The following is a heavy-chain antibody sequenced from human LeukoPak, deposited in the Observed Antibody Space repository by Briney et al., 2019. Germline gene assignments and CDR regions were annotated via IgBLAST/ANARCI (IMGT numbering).Heavy chain of an antibody. CDR2: ISSSGSTI. D-gene: IGHD2-21*02. CDR3: AKKRAGDAGYFQH. J-gene: IGHJ1*01. Sequence: PGGSLRLSCAASGFTFSSYEMNWVRQAPGKGLEWVSYISSSGSTIYYADSVKGRFTISRDNSKNTLYLQMNSLRAEDTAVYYCAKKRAGDAGYFQHWGQGTLVTVSS. CDR1: GFTFSSYE. V-gene: IGHV3-48*03.